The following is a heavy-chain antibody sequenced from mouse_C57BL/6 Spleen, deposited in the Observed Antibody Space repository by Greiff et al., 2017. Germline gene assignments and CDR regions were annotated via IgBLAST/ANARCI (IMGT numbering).Heavy chain of an antibody. CDR1: GYTFTSYW. D-gene: IGHD1-1*01. Sequence: EVQLQQSGTVLARPGASVKMSCKTSGYTFTSYWMHWVKQRPGQGLEWIGAIYPGNSDTSYNQKFKGKAKLTAVTSASTAYMELSSLTNEDSAVYYCTRGYYGSSYGYFDVWGTGTTVTVSS. J-gene: IGHJ1*03. V-gene: IGHV1-5*01. CDR2: IYPGNSDT. CDR3: TRGYYGSSYGYFDV.